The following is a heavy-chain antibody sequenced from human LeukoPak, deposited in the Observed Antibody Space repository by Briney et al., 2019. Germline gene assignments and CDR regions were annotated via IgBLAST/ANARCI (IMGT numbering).Heavy chain of an antibody. V-gene: IGHV3-48*03. Sequence: PGGSLRLSCAASGFTFSSYEMNWVRQAPGKGLEWVSYISSSGSTIYYAVTVKGRSTIARDNAKNSLYLQMNSVRAEDTAVYYCARTMYSNYVFDYWGQGTLVTVSS. CDR1: GFTFSSYE. D-gene: IGHD4-11*01. CDR2: ISSSGSTI. CDR3: ARTMYSNYVFDY. J-gene: IGHJ4*02.